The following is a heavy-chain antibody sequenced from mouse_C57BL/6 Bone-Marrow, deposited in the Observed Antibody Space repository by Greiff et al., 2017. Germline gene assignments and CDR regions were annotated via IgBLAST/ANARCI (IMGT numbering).Heavy chain of an antibody. CDR2: IWSGGST. V-gene: IGHV2-2*01. Sequence: VQVVESGPGLVQPSQSLSITCTVSGFSLTSYGVHWVRQSPGKGLEWLGVIWSGGSTDYNAAFISRLSISKDNSKSQVFFNMNSLQADDTAIYYCARNFLYGSSYRYFDVWGTGTTVTVSS. CDR1: GFSLTSYG. J-gene: IGHJ1*03. CDR3: ARNFLYGSSYRYFDV. D-gene: IGHD1-1*01.